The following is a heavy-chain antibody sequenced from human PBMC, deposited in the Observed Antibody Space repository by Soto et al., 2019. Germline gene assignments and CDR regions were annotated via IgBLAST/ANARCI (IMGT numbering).Heavy chain of an antibody. CDR1: GFTFSDYY. CDR2: ISSSGSTI. J-gene: IGHJ4*02. D-gene: IGHD2-8*01. Sequence: GGSLRLSCAASGFTFSDYYMSWIRQAPGKGLEWVSYISSSGSTIYYADSVKGRFTISRDNDKNSLYLQMNSLRAEDTAVYYCARAPDQYATLNFDYWGQGNLVTVFS. V-gene: IGHV3-11*01. CDR3: ARAPDQYATLNFDY.